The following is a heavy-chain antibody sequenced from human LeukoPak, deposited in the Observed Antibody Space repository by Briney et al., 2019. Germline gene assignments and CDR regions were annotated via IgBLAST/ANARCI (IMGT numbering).Heavy chain of an antibody. D-gene: IGHD4-23*01. J-gene: IGHJ4*02. CDR2: IFYSGST. CDR1: GGSVSSATYY. Sequence: MTSETLSLTCTVSGGSVSSATYYWSWIRQPPGKGLEWIGSIFYSGSTYYNPSLKSRVSISVDTSKNQFSLRLSSVTAADTAVYYCARHHRTVITTFDYWGRGTLVTVSS. CDR3: ARHHRTVITTFDY. V-gene: IGHV4-39*01.